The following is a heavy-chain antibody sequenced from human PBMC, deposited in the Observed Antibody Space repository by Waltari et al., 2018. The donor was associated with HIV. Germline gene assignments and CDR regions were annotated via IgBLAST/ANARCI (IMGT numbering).Heavy chain of an antibody. CDR3: ASSAGDYYGSGTAYYGMDV. J-gene: IGHJ6*02. D-gene: IGHD3-10*01. V-gene: IGHV1-3*01. CDR2: INAGNGNT. Sequence: QVQLVQSGAEVKKPGASVKVSCKASGYTFTSYAMHWVRQAPGQRLEWMGWINAGNGNTKYSQKFQGRVTITRDTSASTAYMELSSLRSEDTAVYYCASSAGDYYGSGTAYYGMDVWGQGTTVTVSS. CDR1: GYTFTSYA.